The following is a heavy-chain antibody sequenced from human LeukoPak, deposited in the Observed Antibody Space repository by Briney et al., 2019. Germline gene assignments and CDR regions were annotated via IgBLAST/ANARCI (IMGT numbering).Heavy chain of an antibody. D-gene: IGHD3-10*01. CDR2: ISGSGGST. Sequence: GGSLRLSCAASGFTSSSYAMTWVRQAPGKGLEWVSGISGSGGSTYYADSVKGRFTISRDNSKNTLYLQMSSLRVEDTAVYYCAKDEMARSYYDYGMDVWGQGTTVTVSS. CDR1: GFTSSSYA. J-gene: IGHJ6*02. V-gene: IGHV3-23*01. CDR3: AKDEMARSYYDYGMDV.